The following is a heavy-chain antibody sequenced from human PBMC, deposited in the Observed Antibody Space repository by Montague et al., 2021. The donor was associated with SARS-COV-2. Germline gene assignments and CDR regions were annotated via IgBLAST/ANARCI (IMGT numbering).Heavy chain of an antibody. D-gene: IGHD3-3*01. V-gene: IGHV4-39*01. J-gene: IGHJ4*02. Sequence: SETLSLTRTVSGGSISSSSYYWGWIRQPPGKGLEWIGSIYYSGSTYYNPSLKSRVTISVDTSKNQFSLKLSSVTAADTAVYYCASLPRITIFGVVIHFDYWGQGTLVTVSS. CDR1: GGSISSSSYY. CDR3: ASLPRITIFGVVIHFDY. CDR2: IYYSGST.